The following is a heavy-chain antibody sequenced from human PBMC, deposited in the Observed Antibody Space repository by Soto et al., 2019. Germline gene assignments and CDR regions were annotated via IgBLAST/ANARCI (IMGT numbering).Heavy chain of an antibody. D-gene: IGHD2-15*01. CDR2: IKQDGSEK. CDR1: GFTFSSYW. CDR3: AREPLQVAIPDY. Sequence: EVQLVESGGGLVQPGGSLRLSCAASGFTFSSYWMNWVRQAPGKGLEWVANIKQDGSEKYYVDSVKGRFTISRDNTKNSLYLQMNSLRAEDTAVYYCAREPLQVAIPDYWGQGTLVTVSS. J-gene: IGHJ4*02. V-gene: IGHV3-7*01.